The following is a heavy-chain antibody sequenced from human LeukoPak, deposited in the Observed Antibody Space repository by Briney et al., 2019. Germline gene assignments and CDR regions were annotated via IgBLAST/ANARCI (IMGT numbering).Heavy chain of an antibody. J-gene: IGHJ4*02. CDR2: IYSDGNT. CDR3: ARDPSYSSGWYDC. V-gene: IGHV4-4*07. D-gene: IGHD6-19*01. Sequence: SETLSLTCTVSGGSISSYYWSWIRQTAGKGLEWIGRIYSDGNTNYNPSLKSLVTMSVDTSRNQVSLKLRSVSAADTAVYHCARDPSYSSGWYDCWGQGTLVTVSS. CDR1: GGSISSYY.